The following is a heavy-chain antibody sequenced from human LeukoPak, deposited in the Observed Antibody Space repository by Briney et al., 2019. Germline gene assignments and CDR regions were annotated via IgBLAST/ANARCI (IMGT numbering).Heavy chain of an antibody. V-gene: IGHV3-48*02. Sequence: GGSLRLSCAASGFTFSGYSMNWVRQAPGKGLEWVSYISSSSSTTYYADSVQGRFTISRDNAKNSLYLQMDSLRDEDTAVYYCARDHGVYDILTGYNYYYYGMDVWGQGTTVTVSS. CDR2: ISSSSSTT. CDR3: ARDHGVYDILTGYNYYYYGMDV. CDR1: GFTFSGYS. J-gene: IGHJ6*02. D-gene: IGHD3-9*01.